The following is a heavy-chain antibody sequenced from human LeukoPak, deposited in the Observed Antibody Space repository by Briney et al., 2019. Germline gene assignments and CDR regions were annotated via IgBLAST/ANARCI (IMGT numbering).Heavy chain of an antibody. Sequence: GGSLRLSCAVSGFTFGSSWMHWVRQAPGRGLVWVSHIKTDGSTTAYADSVKGRFTISRDNAKNTLYLQMNSLRAEDTGVYYCARGNQQLPRSTPDYWGQGTLVTVSS. J-gene: IGHJ4*02. CDR2: IKTDGSTT. D-gene: IGHD2-2*01. CDR1: GFTFGSSW. CDR3: ARGNQQLPRSTPDY. V-gene: IGHV3-74*01.